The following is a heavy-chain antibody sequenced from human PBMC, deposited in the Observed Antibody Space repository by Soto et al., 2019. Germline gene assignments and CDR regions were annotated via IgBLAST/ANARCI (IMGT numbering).Heavy chain of an antibody. D-gene: IGHD2-2*01. V-gene: IGHV1-18*01. J-gene: IGHJ4*02. CDR3: ARDTSNYFDF. Sequence: ASVKVSCKTSGYTFNTYCISWLRQAPGQGLEWIGWISTYNGNTNYVPKFQGRITMTTDTSTSTAYMELRSLRSDDTALYFCARDTSNYFDFWGQGPPVNVSS. CDR2: ISTYNGNT. CDR1: GYTFNTYC.